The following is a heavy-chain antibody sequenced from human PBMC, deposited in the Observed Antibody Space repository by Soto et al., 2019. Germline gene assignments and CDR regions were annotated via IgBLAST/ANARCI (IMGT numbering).Heavy chain of an antibody. J-gene: IGHJ4*02. Sequence: SETLSLTRTVSGGSISSGGYYWSWIRQHPGKGLEWIGYIYYSGSTYYNPSLKSRVTISVDTSKNQFSLKLSSVTAADTAVYYCARVDYGDYVAHYWGQGTLVTV. D-gene: IGHD4-17*01. V-gene: IGHV4-31*03. CDR2: IYYSGST. CDR3: ARVDYGDYVAHY. CDR1: GGSISSGGYY.